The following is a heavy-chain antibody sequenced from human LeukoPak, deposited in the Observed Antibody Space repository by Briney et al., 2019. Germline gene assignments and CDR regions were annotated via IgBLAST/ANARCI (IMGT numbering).Heavy chain of an antibody. CDR3: AKALNYYGSGIFAFDI. D-gene: IGHD3-10*01. V-gene: IGHV3-30*18. CDR1: GFTFSSYG. Sequence: GGSLRLSCAASGFTFSSYGMHWVRQAPGKGLEWVAVISYDGSNKYYANSVKGRFTISRDNSKNTLYLQMNSLRAEDTAVYYCAKALNYYGSGIFAFDIWGQGTMVTVSS. J-gene: IGHJ3*02. CDR2: ISYDGSNK.